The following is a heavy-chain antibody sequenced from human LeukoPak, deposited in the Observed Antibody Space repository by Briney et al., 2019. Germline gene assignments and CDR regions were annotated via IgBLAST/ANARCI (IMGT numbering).Heavy chain of an antibody. Sequence: SETLSLTCTVSGGSISSSSYYRGWIRQPPGKGLEWIGSIYYSGSTNYNPSLKSRVTISVDTSKNQFSLKLSSVTAADTAVYYCARDVGTMIPHDAFDIWGQGTMVTVSS. V-gene: IGHV4-39*07. D-gene: IGHD3-22*01. CDR1: GGSISSSSYY. CDR3: ARDVGTMIPHDAFDI. CDR2: IYYSGST. J-gene: IGHJ3*02.